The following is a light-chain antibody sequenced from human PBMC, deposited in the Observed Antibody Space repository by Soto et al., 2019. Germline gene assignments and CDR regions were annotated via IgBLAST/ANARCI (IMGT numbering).Light chain of an antibody. J-gene: IGKJ4*01. V-gene: IGKV1-39*01. CDR2: AAS. Sequence: DIQMTQAPSSLSASVGDRVTITCRASQSVTIYLNWYQQKPGKAPKLLIYAASSLQSGVPSRFSGSGSGTDFTLTISSPQPEDSASYFCQQSISAPLTFGGGTKVEIK. CDR1: QSVTIY. CDR3: QQSISAPLT.